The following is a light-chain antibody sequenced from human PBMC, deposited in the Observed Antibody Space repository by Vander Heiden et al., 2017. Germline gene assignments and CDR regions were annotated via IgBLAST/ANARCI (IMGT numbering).Light chain of an antibody. Sequence: SYVLTQPPSVSVAPGQTARITCGGNNIGSKSVHWYQQKPGQAPVLVVYDDSDRPSGMPERFSGSNSGNTATLTISRVEAGDEADYYCQVRDSSSDHPGVVFGGGTKLTVL. J-gene: IGLJ2*01. CDR3: QVRDSSSDHPGVV. CDR1: NIGSKS. V-gene: IGLV3-21*02. CDR2: DDS.